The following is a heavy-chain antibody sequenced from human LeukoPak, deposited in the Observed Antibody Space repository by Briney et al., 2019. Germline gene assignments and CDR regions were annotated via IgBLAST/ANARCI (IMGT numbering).Heavy chain of an antibody. J-gene: IGHJ4*02. CDR1: GGSISSSSYY. D-gene: IGHD3-10*01. CDR3: ARQASGSYPG. Sequence: SETLSLTCTVSGGSISSSSYYWGWIRQPPGKGLEWIGSIYYSGSTYYNPSLRSRVTISVDTSKNQFSLKLSSVTVADTAVYYCARQASGSYPGWGQGTLVTVSS. CDR2: IYYSGST. V-gene: IGHV4-39*01.